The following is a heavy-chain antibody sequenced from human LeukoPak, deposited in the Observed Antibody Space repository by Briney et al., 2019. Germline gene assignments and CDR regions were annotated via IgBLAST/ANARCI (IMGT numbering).Heavy chain of an antibody. Sequence: ASVKVSCKASGYTFTSYDINWVRQATGQGLEWMGWMNPNSGNTGYAQKFQGRVTMTRSTSISTAYMELSSLRSEDTAVYYCARGLTIFGVVIYYYYGMDVWGQGTTVTVSS. D-gene: IGHD3-3*01. CDR1: GYTFTSYD. CDR3: ARGLTIFGVVIYYYYGMDV. V-gene: IGHV1-8*01. CDR2: MNPNSGNT. J-gene: IGHJ6*02.